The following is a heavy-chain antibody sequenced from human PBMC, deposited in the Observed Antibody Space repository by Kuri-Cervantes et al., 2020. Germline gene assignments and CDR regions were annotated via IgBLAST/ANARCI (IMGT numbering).Heavy chain of an antibody. CDR1: GYTFSNYA. V-gene: IGHV1-69*06. D-gene: IGHD6-13*01. CDR2: IIPIFGTA. CDR3: ATAVGQQLPPRPPFDY. Sequence: SVKVSCKASGYTFSNYAISWVRQAPGQGLEWMGGIIPIFGTANYAQKFQGRVTITADKSTSTAYMELSSLRSEDTAVYYCATAVGQQLPPRPPFDYWGQGTLVTVSS. J-gene: IGHJ4*02.